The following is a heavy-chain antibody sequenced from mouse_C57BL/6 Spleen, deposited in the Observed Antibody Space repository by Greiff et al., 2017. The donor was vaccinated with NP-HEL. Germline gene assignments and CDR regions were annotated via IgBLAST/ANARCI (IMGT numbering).Heavy chain of an antibody. V-gene: IGHV1-61*01. Sequence: QVQLKQPGAELVRPGSSVKLSCKASGYTFTSYWMDWVKQRPGQGLEWIGNIYPSDSETHYNQKFKDKATLTVDKSSSTAYMQLSSLTSEDSAVYYCAIDSSGRFDYWGQGTTLTVSS. CDR1: GYTFTSYW. CDR3: AIDSSGRFDY. CDR2: IYPSDSET. D-gene: IGHD3-2*02. J-gene: IGHJ2*01.